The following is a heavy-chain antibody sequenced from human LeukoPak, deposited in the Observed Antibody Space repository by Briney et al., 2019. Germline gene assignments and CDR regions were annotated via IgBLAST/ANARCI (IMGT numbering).Heavy chain of an antibody. CDR3: ARASGDCSSTSCYTGYFDY. CDR2: ISSSGSTI. D-gene: IGHD2-2*02. V-gene: IGHV3-11*01. J-gene: IGHJ4*02. CDR1: GFTFSDYY. Sequence: PGGSLRLSCSASGFTFSDYYMSWIRQAPGKGLEWVSYISSSGSTIYYADSVKGRFTISRDNAKNSLYLQMNSLRAEDTAVYYCARASGDCSSTSCYTGYFDYWGQGTLVTVSS.